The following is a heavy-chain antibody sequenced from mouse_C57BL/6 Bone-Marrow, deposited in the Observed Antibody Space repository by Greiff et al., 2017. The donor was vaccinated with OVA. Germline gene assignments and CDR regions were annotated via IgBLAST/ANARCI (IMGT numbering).Heavy chain of an antibody. CDR1: GFTFSDYG. D-gene: IGHD2-5*01. Sequence: DVKLVESGGGLVKPGGSLKLSCAASGFTFSDYGMHWVRQAPEKGLEWVAYISSGSSTIYYADTVKGRFTISRDNAKHTLFLQMTSLRSEDTAMYYCARQWHPYYSNYENAMDYWGQGTSVTVSS. V-gene: IGHV5-17*01. CDR3: ARQWHPYYSNYENAMDY. J-gene: IGHJ4*01. CDR2: ISSGSSTI.